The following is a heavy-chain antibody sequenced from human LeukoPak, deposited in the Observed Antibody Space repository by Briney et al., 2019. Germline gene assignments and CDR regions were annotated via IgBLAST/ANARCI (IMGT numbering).Heavy chain of an antibody. CDR1: GFTFSNYA. J-gene: IGHJ4*02. D-gene: IGHD7-27*01. CDR2: ISGSNDNT. Sequence: GGSLRLSCEASGFTFSNYAMSWVRQAPGKGLEWVSSISGSNDNTNYADSVKGRFTISRDNSKNILYLQMNSLTAEDTAVYWCAKDPINWGSIYFDCWGQGTLVTVSS. V-gene: IGHV3-23*01. CDR3: AKDPINWGSIYFDC.